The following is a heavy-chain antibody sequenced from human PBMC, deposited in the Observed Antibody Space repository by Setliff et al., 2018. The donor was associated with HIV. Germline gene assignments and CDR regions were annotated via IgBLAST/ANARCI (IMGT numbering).Heavy chain of an antibody. J-gene: IGHJ4*02. CDR2: AYISESS. V-gene: IGHV4-61*02. Sequence: PSETLSLTCNVPGGLISSGSYYWSWVRQPAGKGLEWIGRAYISESSHYNPSLKSRVTISVDTSKDQFSLKLNSVTAADTAVYRCARDPPGYGDSNDYWGQGTLVTVSS. CDR3: ARDPPGYGDSNDY. D-gene: IGHD4-17*01. CDR1: GGLISSGSYY.